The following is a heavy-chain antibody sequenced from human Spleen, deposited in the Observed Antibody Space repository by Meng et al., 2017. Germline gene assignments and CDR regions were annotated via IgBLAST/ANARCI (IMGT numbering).Heavy chain of an antibody. Sequence: QVQLVQSGAEVKKPGASVKVSGKASGYTVTRYGISWVRQAPGQGLEWMGWISVYNGNTKYAQKLQGRVTMTTDTSTSTAYMELRSLRSDDTAVYYCARDLQGAYCDYWGQGTLVTVSS. CDR3: ARDLQGAYCDY. D-gene: IGHD4/OR15-4a*01. V-gene: IGHV1-18*01. CDR1: GYTVTRYG. CDR2: ISVYNGNT. J-gene: IGHJ4*02.